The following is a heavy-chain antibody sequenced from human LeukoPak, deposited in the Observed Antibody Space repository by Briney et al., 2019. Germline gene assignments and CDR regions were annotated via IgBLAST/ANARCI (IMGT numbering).Heavy chain of an antibody. CDR2: IIPIFGTA. D-gene: IGHD3-10*01. CDR3: ARGRFMVRGVITLDY. CDR1: GGTFSSYA. Sequence: SVKVPCKASGGTFSSYAISWVRQAPGQGLEWMGRIIPIFGTASYAQKFQGRVTITTDESTSTAYMELSSLRSEDTAVYYCARGRFMVRGVITLDYWGQATLVTVSS. V-gene: IGHV1-69*05. J-gene: IGHJ4*02.